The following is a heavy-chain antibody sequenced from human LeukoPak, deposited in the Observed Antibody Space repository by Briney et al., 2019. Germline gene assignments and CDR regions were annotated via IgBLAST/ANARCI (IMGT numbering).Heavy chain of an antibody. CDR3: AKDQRRNYGMDV. Sequence: GRSLRLSCTASGFTFGDYLMSWFRQAPGKGLEWVSAISGSGGSTYYADSVKGRFTISRDNSKNTLYLQMNSLRAEDTAVYYCAKDQRRNYGMDVWGQGTTVTVSS. CDR2: ISGSGGST. CDR1: GFTFGDYL. J-gene: IGHJ6*02. V-gene: IGHV3-23*01.